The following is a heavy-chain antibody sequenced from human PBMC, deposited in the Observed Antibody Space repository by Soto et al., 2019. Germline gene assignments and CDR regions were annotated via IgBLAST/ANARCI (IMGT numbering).Heavy chain of an antibody. D-gene: IGHD3-22*01. CDR3: TTDKDYYDNSVYRDY. V-gene: IGHV3-15*01. J-gene: IGHJ4*02. CDR2: IKSKTHGGTT. Sequence: GGSLRLSCAASGFTFSNAWMSWVRQAPGKGLEWVGHIKSKTHGGTTDYYAPVKGRFTISRDDSKNTLYLQMNSLKTEDTAVYYCTTDKDYYDNSVYRDYWGQGTLVTVSS. CDR1: GFTFSNAW.